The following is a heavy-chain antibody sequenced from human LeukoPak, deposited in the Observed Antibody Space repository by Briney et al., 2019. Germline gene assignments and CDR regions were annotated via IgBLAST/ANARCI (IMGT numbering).Heavy chain of an antibody. CDR3: PRDPDCSRTICYGRFDYGLDV. Sequence: GGSLRLSCAASGFTFSSYEMNWVRQAPGKGLEWVSYISSSGRTIYYADSVKGRFIISRDNAKNSLFLRMNSLRAEGIAFYPRPRDPDCSRTICYGRFDYGLDVWGQGTTVTVSS. D-gene: IGHD2-2*01. J-gene: IGHJ6*02. V-gene: IGHV3-48*03. CDR2: ISSSGRTI. CDR1: GFTFSSYE.